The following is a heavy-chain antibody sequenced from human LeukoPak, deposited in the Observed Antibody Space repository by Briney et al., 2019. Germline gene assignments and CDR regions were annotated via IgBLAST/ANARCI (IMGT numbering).Heavy chain of an antibody. J-gene: IGHJ3*02. V-gene: IGHV3-74*01. CDR3: ARELVWGIAARPGAFDI. CDR1: GFTFSSYW. Sequence: GGSLRLSCAASGFTFSSYWMHWVRQAPGKGLVWVSRINSDGSSTNYADSVKGRFTISRDNAKNTLYLQMNSLRAEDTAVYYCARELVWGIAARPGAFDIWGQGTMVTVSS. D-gene: IGHD6-6*01. CDR2: INSDGSST.